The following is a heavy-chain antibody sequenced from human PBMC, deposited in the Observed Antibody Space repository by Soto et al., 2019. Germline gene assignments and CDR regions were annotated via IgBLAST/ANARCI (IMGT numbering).Heavy chain of an antibody. CDR3: ARDTQQWLVPIGFDY. Sequence: PGGSLRLSCAASGFTFSIFAMSWVRQSPGKGLVWVSRINSDGSSTSYADSVKGRFTISRDNAKNTLYLQMNSLRAEDTAVYYCARDTQQWLVPIGFDYWGQGTLVTVSS. J-gene: IGHJ4*02. CDR2: INSDGSST. CDR1: GFTFSIFA. D-gene: IGHD6-19*01. V-gene: IGHV3-74*01.